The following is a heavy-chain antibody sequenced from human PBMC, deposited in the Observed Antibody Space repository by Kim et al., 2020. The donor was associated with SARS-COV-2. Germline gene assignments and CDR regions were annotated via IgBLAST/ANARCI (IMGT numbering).Heavy chain of an antibody. CDR3: ARGVLEWLLRSPYYFDY. V-gene: IGHV4-34*01. J-gene: IGHJ4*02. D-gene: IGHD3-3*01. Sequence: LKSRVTISVDTSKNQLSLKLSSVTAADTAVYYCARGVLEWLLRSPYYFDYWGQGTLVTVSS.